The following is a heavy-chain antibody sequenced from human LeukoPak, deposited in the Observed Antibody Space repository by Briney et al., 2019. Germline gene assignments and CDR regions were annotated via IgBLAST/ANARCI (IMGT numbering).Heavy chain of an antibody. D-gene: IGHD2-8*02. Sequence: GGSLRLSCAASGFTFTSYEMNWVRQAPGKGLEWVSYISSSGSTIYYADSVKGRFTISRDNAKNSLYLQMNSLRVEDTAVYYCARPRTGSYYDYWGQGTLVTVSS. CDR1: GFTFTSYE. CDR2: ISSSGSTI. J-gene: IGHJ4*02. V-gene: IGHV3-48*03. CDR3: ARPRTGSYYDY.